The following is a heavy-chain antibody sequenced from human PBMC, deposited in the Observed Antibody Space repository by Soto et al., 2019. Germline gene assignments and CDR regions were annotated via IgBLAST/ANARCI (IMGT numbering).Heavy chain of an antibody. CDR1: GDSVSSNSAA. D-gene: IGHD1-26*01. CDR3: ARGVASQAGAGFDY. J-gene: IGHJ4*02. V-gene: IGHV6-1*01. CDR2: TYYRSKWYN. Sequence: SQTLSLTCAISGDSVSSNSAAWYWIRQSPSRGLEWLGRTYYRSKWYNDYAVSVKSRIAINPDTSKNQFSLQLNSVTPEDTAVYFFARGVASQAGAGFDYWGQGSLVTVSS.